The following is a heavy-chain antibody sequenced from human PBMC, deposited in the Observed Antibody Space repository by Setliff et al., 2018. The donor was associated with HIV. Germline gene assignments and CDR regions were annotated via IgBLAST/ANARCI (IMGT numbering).Heavy chain of an antibody. V-gene: IGHV4-39*01. J-gene: IGHJ4*02. Sequence: ETLSLTCTVSGASISSHNYYWGWIRQSPGKGLEWIASIRSSGDAYYNPSLQSRVIISVDTSNNQISLKLTSVTAADTAVYYCTIPASSLAPNWGRGTQVTVSS. CDR3: TIPASSLAPN. CDR2: IRSSGDA. CDR1: GASISSHNYY.